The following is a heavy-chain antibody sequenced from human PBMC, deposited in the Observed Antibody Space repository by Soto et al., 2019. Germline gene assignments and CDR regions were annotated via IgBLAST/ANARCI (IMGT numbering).Heavy chain of an antibody. V-gene: IGHV4-39*01. CDR2: IYYTGNT. CDR3: ARPRWKGGIK. Sequence: PSETLSLTCSVSGGSISSSSYYWGWIRQPPGKGLEWVGTIYYTGNTYYNPSLRSRVTISVDTSKNQLSLKLTSMTVADTAVYYCARPRWKGGIKWGRGTLVTVSS. CDR1: GGSISSSSYY. D-gene: IGHD1-1*01. J-gene: IGHJ4*02.